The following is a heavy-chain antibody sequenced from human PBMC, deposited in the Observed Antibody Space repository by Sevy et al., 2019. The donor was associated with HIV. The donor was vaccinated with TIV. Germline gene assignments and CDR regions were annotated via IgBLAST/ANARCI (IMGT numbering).Heavy chain of an antibody. CDR2: IKQDAGQQ. CDR1: GFTFSKYW. J-gene: IGHJ4*02. CDR3: ARDDGNYYFHY. D-gene: IGHD1-7*01. V-gene: IGHV3-7*01. Sequence: GGSLRLSCAASGFTFSKYWMGWVRQAPGKGLEWVANIKQDAGQQYYVDSVKGRFTISGDNAKNSLYLQMNSLRAEDTAVYFCARDDGNYYFHYWGQGTLVTVSS.